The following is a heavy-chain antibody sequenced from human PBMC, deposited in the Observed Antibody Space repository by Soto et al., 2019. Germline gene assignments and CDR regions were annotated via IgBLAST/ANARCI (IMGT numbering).Heavy chain of an antibody. CDR1: GGTFSSYA. CDR2: IIPIFGTA. V-gene: IGHV1-69*13. Sequence: ASVKVSCKASGGTFSSYAISWVRQAPGQGLEWMGGIIPIFGTANYAQKFQGRVTITADESTSTAYMELSSLRSEDTAVYYCARGYCSGGSCYSSFTPDGYFQHWGQGTLVTVSS. J-gene: IGHJ1*01. CDR3: ARGYCSGGSCYSSFTPDGYFQH. D-gene: IGHD2-15*01.